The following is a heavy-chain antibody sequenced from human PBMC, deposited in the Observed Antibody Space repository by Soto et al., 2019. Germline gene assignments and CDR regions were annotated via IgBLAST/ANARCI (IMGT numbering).Heavy chain of an antibody. D-gene: IGHD6-13*01. V-gene: IGHV1-69*13. J-gene: IGHJ4*02. Sequence: ASVKVSCKASGGTFSSYAISWVRQAPGQGLEWMGGIIPIFGTANYAQKFQGRVTITADESTSTAYMELSSLRSEDTAVYYCARYSSSWYQQPREYYFDYWGQGTLVTVSS. CDR3: ARYSSSWYQQPREYYFDY. CDR1: GGTFSSYA. CDR2: IIPIFGTA.